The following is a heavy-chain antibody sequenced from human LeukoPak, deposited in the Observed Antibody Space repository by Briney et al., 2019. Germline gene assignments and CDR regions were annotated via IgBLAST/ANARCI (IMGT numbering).Heavy chain of an antibody. CDR1: GFTFGSYW. CDR2: IKQEGSEK. D-gene: IGHD6-19*01. Sequence: GGSLRLSCAASGFTFGSYWMSWVRQAPGKGLEWVANIKQEGSEKYYVDSVKGRFTISRDNAKNSLYLQMNSLRAEDTAVYYCARDRGQWLVSNYYYSGIDVWGQGTTVTVSS. V-gene: IGHV3-7*01. CDR3: ARDRGQWLVSNYYYSGIDV. J-gene: IGHJ6*02.